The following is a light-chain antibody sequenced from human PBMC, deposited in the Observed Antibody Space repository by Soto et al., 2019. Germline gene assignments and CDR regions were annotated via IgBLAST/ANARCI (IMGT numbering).Light chain of an antibody. CDR2: GAS. V-gene: IGKV3-15*01. CDR3: QQYNKWPPVT. CDR1: QSVGSY. J-gene: IGKJ2*01. Sequence: DIMMTQSPGTLSVSPGESATLSCRASQSVGSYLAWYQQKPGQAPRLLIYGASTRATGIPARFSGSGSGTDFTLTISGLQSEDFAIYYCQQYNKWPPVTFGQGTKPEIK.